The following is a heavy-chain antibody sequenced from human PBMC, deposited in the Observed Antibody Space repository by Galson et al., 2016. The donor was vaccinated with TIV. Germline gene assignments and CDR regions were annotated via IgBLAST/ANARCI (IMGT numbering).Heavy chain of an antibody. CDR1: GGSISSYY. J-gene: IGHJ2*01. CDR2: IYYSGST. Sequence: ETLSLTCTVSGGSISSYYWSWIRQPPGKGLEWIGYIYYSGSTNYNPSLKSRVAISVDTSKNQFSLKLSSVTAADTAVYYCARDFTDSSGYYHTHWYFDLWGRGTLVTVSS. CDR3: ARDFTDSSGYYHTHWYFDL. V-gene: IGHV4-59*01. D-gene: IGHD3-22*01.